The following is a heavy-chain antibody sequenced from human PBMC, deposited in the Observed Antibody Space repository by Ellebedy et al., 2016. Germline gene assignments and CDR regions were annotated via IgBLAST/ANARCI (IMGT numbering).Heavy chain of an antibody. V-gene: IGHV3-20*03. D-gene: IGHD4-17*01. Sequence: GGSLRLXXVASGFTFDDYGMSWVRQVPGKGLEWVSGINWNGDATAYGDSVKGRFSISRDNAKNSLDLQMNTLRVEDTALYYCARGRGPDYGDYLDYWGQGTLVTVSS. CDR3: ARGRGPDYGDYLDY. J-gene: IGHJ4*02. CDR2: INWNGDAT. CDR1: GFTFDDYG.